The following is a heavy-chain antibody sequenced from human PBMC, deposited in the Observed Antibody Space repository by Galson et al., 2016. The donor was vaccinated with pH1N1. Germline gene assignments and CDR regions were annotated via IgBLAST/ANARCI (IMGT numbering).Heavy chain of an antibody. CDR1: GGIFNKYA. CDR3: ATHSGYHIRDNPDY. Sequence: SVKVSCKASGGIFNKYAISWVRQAPRQGLEWVGDIIAIFRTANYAQKFQGRVTITADEFMTSAYMDLSSLTSEDTAVYYCATHSGYHIRDNPDYWGQGTLVTVSS. V-gene: IGHV1-69*13. CDR2: IIAIFRTA. J-gene: IGHJ4*02. D-gene: IGHD3-3*01.